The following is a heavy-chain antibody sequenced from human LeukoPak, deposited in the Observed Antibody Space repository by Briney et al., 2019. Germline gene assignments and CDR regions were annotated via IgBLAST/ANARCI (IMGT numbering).Heavy chain of an antibody. V-gene: IGHV5-51*01. CDR2: VYPGDSDT. D-gene: IGHD2-21*01. CDR3: ARTSVAVHGYFDY. J-gene: IGHJ4*02. CDR1: GYSFSTYW. Sequence: PGESLKISCRGSGYSFSTYWIGWVRQLPGKGLEWMGIVYPGDSDTTYSPSFQGQVTISADKSISTTYLQWSSLKASDTAMYYCARTSVAVHGYFDYWGQGTPVTVSS.